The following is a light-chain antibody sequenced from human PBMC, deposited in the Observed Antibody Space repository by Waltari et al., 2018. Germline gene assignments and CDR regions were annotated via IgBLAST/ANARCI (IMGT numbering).Light chain of an antibody. V-gene: IGKV1-5*03. CDR2: KAS. J-gene: IGKJ2*01. Sequence: IQMTQSPSTLYASVGDRVSITCRASQSILTWLAWYQQKPGKAPKLLIYKASNLQSGVPSRFSGSGSWTEFTLTISSLQPDDFATYYCQQYSTHYTFGQWTKVE. CDR1: QSILTW. CDR3: QQYSTHYT.